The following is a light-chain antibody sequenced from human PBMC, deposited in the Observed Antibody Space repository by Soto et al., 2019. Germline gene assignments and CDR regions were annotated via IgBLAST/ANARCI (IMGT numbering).Light chain of an antibody. Sequence: EIVMTQSPSTLSLSPGQRFTLSCMASQSVSSNLARYQQKPGQTPRLLIYGASTRATGIPARFSGSGSGTEFTLTISSLQSEDFAVYYCQQYDSSPITFGQGTRLEIK. J-gene: IGKJ5*01. CDR1: QSVSSN. CDR3: QQYDSSPIT. V-gene: IGKV3-15*01. CDR2: GAS.